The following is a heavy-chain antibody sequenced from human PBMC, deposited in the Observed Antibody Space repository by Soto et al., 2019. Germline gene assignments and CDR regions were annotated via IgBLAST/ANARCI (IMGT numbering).Heavy chain of an antibody. CDR1: GGSISSGGYY. J-gene: IGHJ4*02. CDR2: IYYSGST. Sequence: TSETLSLTCTVSGGSISSGGYYWSWIRQHPGKGLEWIGYIYYSGSTYYNPSLKSRVTISVDTSKNQFSLKLSSVTAADTAVYYCARKKMLVSSTLSDYWGQGTLVTVSS. V-gene: IGHV4-31*03. D-gene: IGHD6-13*01. CDR3: ARKKMLVSSTLSDY.